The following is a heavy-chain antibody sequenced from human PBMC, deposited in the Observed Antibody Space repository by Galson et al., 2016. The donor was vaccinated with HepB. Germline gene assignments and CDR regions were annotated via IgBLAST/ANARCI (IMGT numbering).Heavy chain of an antibody. D-gene: IGHD3-3*01. CDR1: GFTFSKAW. Sequence: SLRLSCAASGFTFSKAWMGWVRQAPGKGLEWVGRIKSKTDGETTDYAAPVKGRITISRDDSTNTLYLQMNSLRAEDTAVYYCARDGRSEDFNMDVWGKGTTVTVS. CDR3: ARDGRSEDFNMDV. V-gene: IGHV3-15*01. J-gene: IGHJ6*03. CDR2: IKSKTDGETT.